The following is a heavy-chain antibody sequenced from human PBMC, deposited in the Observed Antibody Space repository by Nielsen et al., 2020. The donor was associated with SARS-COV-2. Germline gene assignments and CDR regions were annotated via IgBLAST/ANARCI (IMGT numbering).Heavy chain of an antibody. D-gene: IGHD3-10*01. Sequence: SLKISCAASGFTFDDYAIPWVRQAPGKGLEWVSGISWNSGSIGYADSVKGRFTSSRDNAKNSLYLQMNSLRAEDTALYYCAKVYGSGIDDAFDIWGQGTMVTVSS. CDR3: AKVYGSGIDDAFDI. CDR2: ISWNSGSI. CDR1: GFTFDDYA. J-gene: IGHJ3*02. V-gene: IGHV3-9*01.